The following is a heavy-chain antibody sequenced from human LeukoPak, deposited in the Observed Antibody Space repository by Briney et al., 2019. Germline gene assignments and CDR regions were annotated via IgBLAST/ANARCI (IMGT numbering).Heavy chain of an antibody. D-gene: IGHD3-16*01. J-gene: IGHJ6*02. Sequence: GGSLRLSCAASGFTFSSYAMHWVRQAPGKGLEWVAVISYDGSNKYYADSVKGRFTISRDNSKNTLYLQMNSLRAEDTAVYYCAREGEVEGMDVWGQGTTVTVSS. V-gene: IGHV3-30-3*01. CDR3: AREGEVEGMDV. CDR1: GFTFSSYA. CDR2: ISYDGSNK.